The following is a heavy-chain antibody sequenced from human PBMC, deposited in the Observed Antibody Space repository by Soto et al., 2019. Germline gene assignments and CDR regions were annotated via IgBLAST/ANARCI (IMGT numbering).Heavy chain of an antibody. D-gene: IGHD2-2*01. CDR3: FLEGCRRTGCYSFDL. Sequence: EAQLVQSGGGLVQPGGSLQLSCAASGFTFGGSPVHWVRQASGKGLEWVGRIRSDSASSAIAYAASVRGRFTLSRDDSKNTAYLQVNSLEVEDTALYYCFLEGCRRTGCYSFDLWGQGTLVTVSS. V-gene: IGHV3-73*01. CDR2: IRSDSASSAI. CDR1: GFTFGGSP. J-gene: IGHJ4*02.